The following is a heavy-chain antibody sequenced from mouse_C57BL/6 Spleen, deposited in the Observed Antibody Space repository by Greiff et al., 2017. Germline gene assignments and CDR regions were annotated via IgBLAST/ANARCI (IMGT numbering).Heavy chain of an antibody. Sequence: EVMLVESGGGLVKPGGSLKLSCAASGFTFSSYAMSWVRQTPEKRLEWVATISDGGSYTYYPDNVKGRFTISRDNAKNNLYLQMSHLKSEDTAMYYCTRDNYGSSRYYFDYWGQGTTLTVSS. D-gene: IGHD1-1*01. J-gene: IGHJ2*01. CDR2: ISDGGSYT. V-gene: IGHV5-4*01. CDR3: TRDNYGSSRYYFDY. CDR1: GFTFSSYA.